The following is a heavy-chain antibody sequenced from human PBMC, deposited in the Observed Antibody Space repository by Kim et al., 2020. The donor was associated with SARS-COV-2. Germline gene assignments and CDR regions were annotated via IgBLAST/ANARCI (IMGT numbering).Heavy chain of an antibody. D-gene: IGHD2-15*01. CDR2: IHYTGNA. J-gene: IGHJ4*02. CDR1: GGSITYSY. V-gene: IGHV4-59*08. CDR3: ARQKDRRFDY. Sequence: SETLSLTCTVSGGSITYSYWSWIRQLPGKGLEWIANIHYTGNASYNPSLKSRVTISVDTSKTQISLKLSSVTAADTAMYYYARQKDRRFDYWGQGTLVA.